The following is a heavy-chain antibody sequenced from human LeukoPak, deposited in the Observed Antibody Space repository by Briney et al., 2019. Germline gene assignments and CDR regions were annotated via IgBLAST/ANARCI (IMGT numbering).Heavy chain of an antibody. CDR1: GFTFSSYD. D-gene: IGHD2-2*01. Sequence: GGSLRLSCAASGFTFSSYDMHWVRQAPGKGLEWVAFIRYDGSNKYYADSVKGRFTISRDNSKNTLYLQMNSLRAEDTAVYYCAKVSIVVVPAASGEYWGQGTLVTVSS. V-gene: IGHV3-30*02. CDR3: AKVSIVVVPAASGEY. CDR2: IRYDGSNK. J-gene: IGHJ4*02.